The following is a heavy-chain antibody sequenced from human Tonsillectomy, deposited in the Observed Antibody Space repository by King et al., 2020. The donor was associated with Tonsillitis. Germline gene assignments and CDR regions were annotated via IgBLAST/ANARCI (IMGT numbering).Heavy chain of an antibody. CDR1: GDSVSSNSAA. CDR2: TYYRSKWYN. D-gene: IGHD2-21*01. Sequence: VQLQQSGPGLVKPSQTLSLTCAISGDSVSSNSAAWNWIRQSPSRGLEWLGRTYYRSKWYNDYAVSVKSRITINPDTSKNQFSLQLNSVTPEDTAVYYCARESGVDFGSSYWDFHFWGRGTLVSVSS. V-gene: IGHV6-1*01. J-gene: IGHJ2*01. CDR3: ARESGVDFGSSYWDFHF.